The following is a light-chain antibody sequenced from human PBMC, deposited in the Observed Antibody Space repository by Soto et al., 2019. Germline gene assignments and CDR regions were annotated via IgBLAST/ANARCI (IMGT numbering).Light chain of an antibody. V-gene: IGKV3-15*01. J-gene: IGKJ4*01. CDR2: SAS. CDR3: QKYDDWPLT. CDR1: QSVSDN. Sequence: DIVLTQSPATLSVSPVERATLSCRPSQSVSDNLAWYQQRPGQAPRLLIYSASTRATGVPVRFSGSGSGTEFTLTISSLQSEDFAVYYCQKYDDWPLTFGGGTKVDIK.